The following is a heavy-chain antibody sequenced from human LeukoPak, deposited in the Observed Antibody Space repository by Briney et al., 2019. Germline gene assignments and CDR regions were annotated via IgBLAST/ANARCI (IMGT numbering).Heavy chain of an antibody. V-gene: IGHV4-34*01. CDR1: GGSFSGYY. CDR3: ASGDFLEWLLYDY. CDR2: INQSGST. J-gene: IGHJ4*02. Sequence: PSETLSLTCAVYGGSFSGYYWSWIRQPPGKGLEWIGEINQSGSTNYNPSLKSRVTISVDMSKNQFSLKLSSVTAADTAVYYCASGDFLEWLLYDYWGQGTLVTVSS. D-gene: IGHD3-3*01.